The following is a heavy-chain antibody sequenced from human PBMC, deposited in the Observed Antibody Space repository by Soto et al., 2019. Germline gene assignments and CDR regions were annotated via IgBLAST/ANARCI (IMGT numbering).Heavy chain of an antibody. CDR1: GFTFSSYS. D-gene: IGHD3-3*01. CDR3: ARDLEYYDLWSGYLDY. J-gene: IGHJ4*02. CDR2: ISSSSSTI. V-gene: IGHV3-48*02. Sequence: EVQLVESGGGLVQPGGSLRLSCAASGFTFSSYSMNWVRQAPGKGLEWVSYISSSSSTIYYADSVKGRFTISRDNAKNSLYLQMNSLRDEDTAVYYCARDLEYYDLWSGYLDYWGQGTLVTVSS.